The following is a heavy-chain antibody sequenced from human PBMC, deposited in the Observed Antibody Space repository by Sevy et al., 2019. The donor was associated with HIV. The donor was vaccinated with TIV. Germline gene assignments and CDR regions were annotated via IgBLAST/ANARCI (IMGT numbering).Heavy chain of an antibody. CDR3: TKDPPVYGDFPYGMDV. V-gene: IGHV3-30*18. J-gene: IGHJ6*02. CDR2: ISHDGGKK. D-gene: IGHD4-17*01. CDR1: GFIFDDYG. Sequence: GGSLRLSCVGSGFIFDDYGMHWVRQAPGKGLEWVALISHDGGKKYYAYSMKGRFTISKDNFKNTLYLQMNTLRRDDTAAYFCTKDPPVYGDFPYGMDVWGQGTTVTVSS.